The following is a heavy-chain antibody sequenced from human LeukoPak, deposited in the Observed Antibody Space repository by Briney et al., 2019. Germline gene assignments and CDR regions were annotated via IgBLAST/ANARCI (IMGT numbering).Heavy chain of an antibody. CDR3: ARDYGDYDELGY. J-gene: IGHJ4*02. CDR2: INPNSGGT. CDR1: GYTFTDYY. V-gene: IGHV1-2*02. D-gene: IGHD4-17*01. Sequence: ASVKVSCKASGYTFTDYYIHWVRQAPGQGLEWMGWINPNSGGTNYAQKLQGRVTMTTDTSTSTAYMELRSLRSDDTAVYYCARDYGDYDELGYWGQGTLVTVSS.